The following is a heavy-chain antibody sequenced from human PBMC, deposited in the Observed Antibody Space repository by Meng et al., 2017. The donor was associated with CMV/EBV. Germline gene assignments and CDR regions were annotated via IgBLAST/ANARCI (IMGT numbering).Heavy chain of an antibody. CDR3: ARQDIVVVPAALPNWFDP. J-gene: IGHJ5*02. CDR1: GGSISSSSYY. V-gene: IGHV4-39*01. CDR2: IYYSGST. D-gene: IGHD2-2*01. Sequence: ESLKISCTVSGGSISSSSYYWGWIRQPPGKGLEWIGSIYYSGSTHYNPSLKSRVTISVDTSKNQFSLKLSSVTAADTAVYYCARQDIVVVPAALPNWFDPWGQGTLVTVSS.